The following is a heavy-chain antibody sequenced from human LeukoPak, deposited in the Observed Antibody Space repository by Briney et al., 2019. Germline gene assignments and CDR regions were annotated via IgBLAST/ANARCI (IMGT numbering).Heavy chain of an antibody. Sequence: GGSLRLSCAASGFTFYSFWMTWVRQAPGEGLEWVANIKQDESEKYYVESVEGRFTISRDNAKNSLYLQMNSLRADDTAVYYCARVARGSTYYFPLDYWGQGTLVTVSS. CDR1: GFTFYSFW. CDR3: ARVARGSTYYFPLDY. CDR2: IKQDESEK. D-gene: IGHD2/OR15-2a*01. V-gene: IGHV3-7*01. J-gene: IGHJ4*02.